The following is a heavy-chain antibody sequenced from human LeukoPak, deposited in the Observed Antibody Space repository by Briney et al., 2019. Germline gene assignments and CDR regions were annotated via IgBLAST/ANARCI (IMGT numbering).Heavy chain of an antibody. CDR2: ISYGNT. Sequence: SETLSLTCSVSGGSISTYYWNWIRQTPGRGLEWIGHISYGNTDYNPSLKSRVTISVDTSKNQFSLKLTSVAAADTAVYYCARDKAHSYGRYFDPWGQGALVTVSS. V-gene: IGHV4-59*01. J-gene: IGHJ5*02. CDR3: ARDKAHSYGRYFDP. D-gene: IGHD5-18*01. CDR1: GGSISTYY.